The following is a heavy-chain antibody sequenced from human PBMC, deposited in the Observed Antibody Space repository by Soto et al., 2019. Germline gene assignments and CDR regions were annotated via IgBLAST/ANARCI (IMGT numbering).Heavy chain of an antibody. CDR1: GFTFSDYY. CDR2: ISSSSSYT. D-gene: IGHD4-17*01. J-gene: IGHJ6*02. V-gene: IGHV3-11*06. Sequence: LRLSCAASGFTFSDYYMSWIRQAPGKGLEWVSYISSSSSYTNYADSVKGRFTISRDNAKNSLYLQMNSLRAEDTAVYYCARDSYGDYNYYYYYYGMDVWGQGTTVTVSS. CDR3: ARDSYGDYNYYYYYYGMDV.